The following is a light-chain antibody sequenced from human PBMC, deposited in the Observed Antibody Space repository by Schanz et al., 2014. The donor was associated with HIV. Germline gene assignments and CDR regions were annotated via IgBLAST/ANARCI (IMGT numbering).Light chain of an antibody. V-gene: IGLV1-44*01. Sequence: QSVLTQPPSASGTPGQRVTISCSGGSSNVGRYTVAWYQQVPGTAPKLLISNSHQRPSGVTGRFSGSKSGTSASLDISDLQPDDEADYYCAAWDDNLNGVVFGGGTKVPVL. CDR3: AAWDDNLNGVV. CDR1: SSNVGRYT. J-gene: IGLJ2*01. CDR2: NSH.